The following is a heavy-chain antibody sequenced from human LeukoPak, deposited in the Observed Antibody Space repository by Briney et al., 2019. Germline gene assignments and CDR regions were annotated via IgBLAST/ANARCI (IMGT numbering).Heavy chain of an antibody. CDR2: IIPIFGIA. CDR3: ARGYTAMVSSLLDY. J-gene: IGHJ4*02. V-gene: IGHV1-69*04. D-gene: IGHD5-18*01. Sequence: ASVKVSCKASGGTFSSYAISWVRQAPGQGLEWMGRIIPIFGIANYAQKCQGRVTITADKSTSTAYMELSSLRSEDTAVYYCARGYTAMVSSLLDYWGQGTLVTVSS. CDR1: GGTFSSYA.